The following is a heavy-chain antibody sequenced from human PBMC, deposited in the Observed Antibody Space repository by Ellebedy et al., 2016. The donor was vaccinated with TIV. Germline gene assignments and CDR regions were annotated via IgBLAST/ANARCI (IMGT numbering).Heavy chain of an antibody. D-gene: IGHD3-10*01. CDR1: GFNFGDYG. CDR2: ITKVGASS. CDR3: TRNVAGGYGSDY. J-gene: IGHJ4*02. V-gene: IGHV3-43*02. Sequence: GESLKISCAASGFNFGDYGMHWVRQGPGKGLEWVCVITKVGASSYCADSLKGRFAISKDNRRNSLYLQMNSLRVDDSALYYCTRNVAGGYGSDYWGQGILVTVSS.